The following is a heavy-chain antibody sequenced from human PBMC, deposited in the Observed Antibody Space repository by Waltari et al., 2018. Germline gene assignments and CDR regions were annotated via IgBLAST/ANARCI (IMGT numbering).Heavy chain of an antibody. D-gene: IGHD6-13*01. CDR2: INPNSGGT. J-gene: IGHJ5*02. Sequence: QVQLVQSGAEVKKPGASVKVSCTASGYTFTGYYMHWVRQAPGQGLEWMGRINPNSGGTNYAQKFQGRVTMTRDTSISTAYMELSRLRSDDTAVYYCARDHSRAAALAWGGNWFDPWGQGTLVTVSS. V-gene: IGHV1-2*06. CDR3: ARDHSRAAALAWGGNWFDP. CDR1: GYTFTGYY.